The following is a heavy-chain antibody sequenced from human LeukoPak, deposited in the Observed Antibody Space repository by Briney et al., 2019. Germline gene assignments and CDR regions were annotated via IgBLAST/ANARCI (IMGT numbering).Heavy chain of an antibody. CDR1: GYSISSGYF. Sequence: SETLSPTCTVSGYSISSGYFWGWIRQPPGKGLEWIGYIYYSGSTYYNPSLKSRVTISVDTSKNQFSLKLSSVTAADTAVYYCARERGNPNEDYYYYYYMDVWGKGTTVTVSS. V-gene: IGHV4-38-2*02. D-gene: IGHD4-23*01. J-gene: IGHJ6*03. CDR3: ARERGNPNEDYYYYYYMDV. CDR2: IYYSGST.